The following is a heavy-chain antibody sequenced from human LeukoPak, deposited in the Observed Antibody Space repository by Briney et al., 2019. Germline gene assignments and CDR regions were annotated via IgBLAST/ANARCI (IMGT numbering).Heavy chain of an antibody. Sequence: SETLSLTCAVYGGSFSGYYWSWIRQPPGKGMEWIGEINNSGSTNYNPSLKRRVNISVEKYKNQFSLKLSSVTAADTAVYYCASSGYYYARPGHWGQGTLVTVSS. CDR2: INNSGST. CDR1: GGSFSGYY. J-gene: IGHJ1*01. D-gene: IGHD3-10*01. CDR3: ASSGYYYARPGH. V-gene: IGHV4-34*01.